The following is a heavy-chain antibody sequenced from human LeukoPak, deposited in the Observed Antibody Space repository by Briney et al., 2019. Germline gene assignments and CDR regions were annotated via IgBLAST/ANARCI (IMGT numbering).Heavy chain of an antibody. CDR1: GYSISSGYY. V-gene: IGHV4-38-2*02. CDR2: IHHSGST. CDR3: ARDPLTGDGY. Sequence: SETLSLTCTVSGYSISSGYYWDWIRQSPGKGLEWIGSIHHSGSTYYNASLKSRITISIDTSKNQFSLNLRSVTAADTAVYYCARDPLTGDGYWGQGTLVTVSS. J-gene: IGHJ4*02. D-gene: IGHD7-27*01.